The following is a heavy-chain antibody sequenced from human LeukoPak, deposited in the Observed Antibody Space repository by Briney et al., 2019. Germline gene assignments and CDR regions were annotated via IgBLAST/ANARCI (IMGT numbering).Heavy chain of an antibody. V-gene: IGHV3-7*01. CDR2: MNQDGSGR. D-gene: IGHD1-26*01. Sequence: GRSLRLSCTASGFTFSTYWMSWVRQAPGKGLEWVASMNQDGSGRHYSDSVKGRFTISRDNAKNSVSLQMNSLRVEDTALYYCTREDRVGGSLDAWGQGTLVTVSS. CDR1: GFTFSTYW. J-gene: IGHJ5*02. CDR3: TREDRVGGSLDA.